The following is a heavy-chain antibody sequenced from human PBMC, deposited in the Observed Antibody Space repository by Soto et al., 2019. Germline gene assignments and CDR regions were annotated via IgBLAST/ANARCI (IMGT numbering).Heavy chain of an antibody. J-gene: IGHJ4*02. CDR3: ARGDETVVLPGLFDV. Sequence: EVQLVESGGGLVQPGGSLRLSCAASGFTFSTYAMNWVRQAPGKGLEWVSYITGGDNTKYYADSVRGRFAISRDNAKNSLYLQMNSLRAEDTAVYFCARGDETVVLPGLFDVWGQGTLVSVSS. V-gene: IGHV3-48*01. CDR1: GFTFSTYA. CDR2: ITGGDNTK. D-gene: IGHD2-2*01.